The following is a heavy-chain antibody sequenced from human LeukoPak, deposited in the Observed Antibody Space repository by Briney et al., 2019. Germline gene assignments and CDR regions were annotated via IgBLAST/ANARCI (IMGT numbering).Heavy chain of an antibody. J-gene: IGHJ4*02. D-gene: IGHD6-19*01. CDR1: GFTFSSYA. CDR2: MSYDGSNK. V-gene: IGHV3-30*04. CDR3: ARDDQPSSGWYAFDY. Sequence: PGRSLRLSCAASGFTFSSYAMHWVRQAPGKGLEWVAVMSYDGSNKYYADSVKGRFTISRDNSKNTLYLQMNSLRAEDTAVYYCARDDQPSSGWYAFDYWGQGTLVTVSS.